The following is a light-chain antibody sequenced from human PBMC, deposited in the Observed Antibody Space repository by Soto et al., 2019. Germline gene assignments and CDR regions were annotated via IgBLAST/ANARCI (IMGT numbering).Light chain of an antibody. CDR2: DAS. CDR1: QSISSW. J-gene: IGKJ1*01. CDR3: QQYNSYPWT. V-gene: IGKV1-5*01. Sequence: DIQMTQSPSTLSASVGDRVTITCRASQSISSWLAWYQQKPGKAPKLLIYDASSLESGVPSRFSGSGSGTEFTLKISSLQPDDFATYYCQQYNSYPWTFGQGTKVAIK.